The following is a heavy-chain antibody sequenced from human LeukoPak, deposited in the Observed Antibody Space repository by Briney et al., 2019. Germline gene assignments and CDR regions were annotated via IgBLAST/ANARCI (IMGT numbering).Heavy chain of an antibody. CDR3: AREASSSGWFSFDS. J-gene: IGHJ5*01. D-gene: IGHD6-19*01. CDR1: GFTFSSYW. Sequence: GGSLRLSCAASGFTFSSYWMSWVRQAPGKGLEWVANIKQDGSEKYYVDSVKGRFTISRDNAKNSLYLQMNSLRAEDTAVYYCAREASSSGWFSFDSWGQGTLVTVSS. CDR2: IKQDGSEK. V-gene: IGHV3-7*01.